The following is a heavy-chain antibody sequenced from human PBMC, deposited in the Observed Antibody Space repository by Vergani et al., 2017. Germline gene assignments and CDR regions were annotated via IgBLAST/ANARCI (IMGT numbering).Heavy chain of an antibody. J-gene: IGHJ4*02. CDR1: GFTFSSYA. CDR2: ISGSGGST. V-gene: IGHV3-23*01. Sequence: EVQLLESGGGLVQPGGSLRLSCAASGFTFSSYAMSWVRQAPGKGLEWVSAISGSGGSTYYADSVKGRFTISRDTAKNTLYMQMNSLRAEDTAVYYCAKGRPGSGVVVPAAMGQYFDYWGQGTLVTVSS. D-gene: IGHD2-2*01. CDR3: AKGRPGSGVVVPAAMGQYFDY.